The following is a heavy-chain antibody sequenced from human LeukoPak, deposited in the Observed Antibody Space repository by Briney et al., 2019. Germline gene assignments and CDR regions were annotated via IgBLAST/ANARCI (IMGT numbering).Heavy chain of an antibody. CDR3: SRDWKTNSFDY. CDR2: IYYDGSNI. Sequence: GGSLRLSCAASEFTFTTYGMHWVRQAPGKGLEGVAFIYYDGSNIYYADYVKGRFTISRDISKNTLYLQMDSLRAEDTAIYYCSRDWKTNSFDYWGQGTLVTVSS. D-gene: IGHD1-1*01. V-gene: IGHV3-33*01. CDR1: EFTFTTYG. J-gene: IGHJ4*02.